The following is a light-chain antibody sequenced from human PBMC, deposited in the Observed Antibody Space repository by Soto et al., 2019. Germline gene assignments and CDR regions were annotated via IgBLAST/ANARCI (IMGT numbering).Light chain of an antibody. J-gene: IGLJ1*01. CDR3: CSFAGRNNRV. CDR1: RSDVGGYNW. V-gene: IGLV2-8*01. Sequence: QSALTQPPSASGSRGQSVTISCTGTRSDVGGYNWVSWYQQHPGKAPKLIIYEVTERPSGVPNRFSGSKSGNTASLTISGLQAEDEADYYCCSFAGRNNRVFGTGTKVTVL. CDR2: EVT.